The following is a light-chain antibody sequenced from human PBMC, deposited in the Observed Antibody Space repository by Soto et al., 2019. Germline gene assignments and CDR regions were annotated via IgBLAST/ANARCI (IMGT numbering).Light chain of an antibody. CDR2: GNS. V-gene: IGLV1-40*01. J-gene: IGLJ2*01. CDR1: SSYIGAGYD. CDR3: QSYDSSLSGPV. Sequence: QSVLTQPPSVSGAPGQRVTISCTGSSSYIGAGYDVHWYQQLPGTAPKLLIYGNSNRPSGVPDRFSGSKSGTSASLAITGLQPEEEADYYCQSYDSSLSGPVFGGGTKLTVL.